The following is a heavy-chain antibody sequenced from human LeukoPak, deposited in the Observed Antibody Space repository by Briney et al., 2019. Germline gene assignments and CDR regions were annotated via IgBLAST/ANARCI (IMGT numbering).Heavy chain of an antibody. D-gene: IGHD3-10*01. CDR2: ISRTCGTI. CDR3: AKVWASMVRGVLYYFDY. J-gene: IGHJ4*02. CDR1: GFTFSKYS. Sequence: GGSLRLSCAASGFTFSKYSMKWVRQAPGKGLEWVSYISRTCGTIYYADFVKGRFTISRDNSKNTLYLQMNSLRAEDTAVYYCAKVWASMVRGVLYYFDYWGQGTLVTVSS. V-gene: IGHV3-48*01.